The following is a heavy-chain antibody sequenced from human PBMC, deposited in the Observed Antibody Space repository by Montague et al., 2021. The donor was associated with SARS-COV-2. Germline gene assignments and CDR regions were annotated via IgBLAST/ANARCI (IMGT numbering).Heavy chain of an antibody. Sequence: SETLSLTCTVSGDSVSNDRYYWGWIRQSPGKGLDWIGTIYFLGNTYYTPSLQSRVTMSVYTSKNQLSLRLTSVTASDTAIYYCARSAMIRGGFTSWFDPWGQGTLVTVSS. V-gene: IGHV4-39*01. D-gene: IGHD3-10*01. J-gene: IGHJ5*02. CDR1: GDSVSNDRYY. CDR3: ARSAMIRGGFTSWFDP. CDR2: IYFLGNT.